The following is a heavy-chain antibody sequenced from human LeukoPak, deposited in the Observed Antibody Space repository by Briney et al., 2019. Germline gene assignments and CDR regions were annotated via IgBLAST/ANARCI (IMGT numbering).Heavy chain of an antibody. CDR1: GFTFSSYW. Sequence: GGSLRLSCAASGFTFSSYWMSWVRQAPGKGLEWVANIKQDGSEKYYVDSAKGRFTTSRDNAKNSLYLQMNSLRAEDTAVYYCARDWVSYYYGMDVWGQGTTVTVSS. D-gene: IGHD7-27*01. CDR3: ARDWVSYYYGMDV. CDR2: IKQDGSEK. J-gene: IGHJ6*02. V-gene: IGHV3-7*01.